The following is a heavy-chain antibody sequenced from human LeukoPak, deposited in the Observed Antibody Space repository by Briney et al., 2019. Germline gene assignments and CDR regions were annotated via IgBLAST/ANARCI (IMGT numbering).Heavy chain of an antibody. D-gene: IGHD3-16*02. CDR1: GGTFSSYA. V-gene: IGHV1-69*06. CDR2: IIPIFGTA. Sequence: SVKVSCKASGGTFSSYAISWVRQAPGQGLEWMGGIIPIFGTANYAQKFQGRVTITADKSTSTAYMELSSLRSEDTAVYYCARGNLDLYDYVWGSYPVWFDPWGQGTLVTVSS. J-gene: IGHJ5*02. CDR3: ARGNLDLYDYVWGSYPVWFDP.